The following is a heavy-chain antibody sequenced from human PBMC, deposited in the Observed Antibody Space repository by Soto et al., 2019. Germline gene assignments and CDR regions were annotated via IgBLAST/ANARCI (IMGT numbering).Heavy chain of an antibody. V-gene: IGHV3-74*01. CDR3: ARSGRDLEYYYYYNGMDA. J-gene: IGHJ6*02. CDR2: INSDGSST. Sequence: PGGSLRLSCAASGFTFSSYWMHWVRQAPGKGLVWVSRINSDGSSTSYADSVKGRFTISRDNAKNTLYLQMNSLRAEDTAVYYCARSGRDLEYYYYYNGMDAWGQGTTVTVSS. D-gene: IGHD2-21*02. CDR1: GFTFSSYW.